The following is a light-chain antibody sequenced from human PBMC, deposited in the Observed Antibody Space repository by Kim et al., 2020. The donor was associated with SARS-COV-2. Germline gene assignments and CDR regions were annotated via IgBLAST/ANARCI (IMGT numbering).Light chain of an antibody. J-gene: IGKJ4*01. CDR1: QSVSNK. Sequence: SPGKSVTPSCRASQSVSNKLAWYQQKPGQAPRLLIYGAFTRVTGIPAIFSGSGSGTEFTLTISSLQSEDFAVYYCQQYNNWPPVTFGGGTKVEIK. CDR3: QQYNNWPPVT. CDR2: GAF. V-gene: IGKV3-15*01.